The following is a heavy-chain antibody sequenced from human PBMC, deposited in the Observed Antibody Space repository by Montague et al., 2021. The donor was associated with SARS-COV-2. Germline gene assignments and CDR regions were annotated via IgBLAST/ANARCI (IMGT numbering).Heavy chain of an antibody. CDR3: ARTTYFDLASIYYYVMDV. V-gene: IGHV4-59*08. D-gene: IGHD3-9*01. CDR2: IYDRGRT. J-gene: IGHJ6*02. Sequence: ETLSLTCTVSGGSINNYYWSWIRQPPGRGLEWIGYIYDRGRTEYRTSLKSRVTMSIDTSKNQFTRRLNSVTAAETAVYFCARTTYFDLASIYYYVMDVWGQGTTVTVAS. CDR1: GGSINNYY.